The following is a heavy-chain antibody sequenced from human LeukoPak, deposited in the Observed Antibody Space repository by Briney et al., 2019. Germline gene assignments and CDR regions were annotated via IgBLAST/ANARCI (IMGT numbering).Heavy chain of an antibody. V-gene: IGHV4-34*01. CDR2: INHSGST. CDR3: AREDLQENDGHDY. CDR1: GFTFSSYA. Sequence: PGGSLRLSCAASGFTFSSYAMHWVRQAPGKGLEWIGEINHSGSTNYNPSLKSRVTISVDTSKNQFSLKLSSVTAADTAVYYCAREDLQENDGHDYWGQGTLVTVSS. D-gene: IGHD1-1*01. J-gene: IGHJ4*02.